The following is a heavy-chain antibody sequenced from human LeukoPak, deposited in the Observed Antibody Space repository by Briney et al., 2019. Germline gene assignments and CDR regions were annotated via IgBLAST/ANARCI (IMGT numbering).Heavy chain of an antibody. CDR1: GSTFTSYY. CDR2: MNPSGGST. J-gene: IGHJ4*02. CDR3: ARGISITMVRGVIDY. Sequence: GASVKVSCKAFGSTFTSYYMHWVRQAPGQGLEWMGIMNPSGGSTSYAQKFQDRVSMTRDTSTSTVYMELSSLRSEDTAVYYCARGISITMVRGVIDYWGQGTLVTVS. V-gene: IGHV1-46*01. D-gene: IGHD3-10*01.